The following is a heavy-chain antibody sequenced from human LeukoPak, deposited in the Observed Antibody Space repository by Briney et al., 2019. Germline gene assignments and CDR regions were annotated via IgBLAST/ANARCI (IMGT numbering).Heavy chain of an antibody. CDR1: GFPFSSYW. Sequence: GGSLRLSCVASGFPFSSYWMTWVRQAPGKGLEWVANIKQDGSKKSYVDSVKGRFTISRDNSKNTLYLQMNSLRAEDTAVYYCAKGSGYQLLAIDYWGQGTLVTVSS. CDR3: AKGSGYQLLAIDY. V-gene: IGHV3-7*03. J-gene: IGHJ4*02. CDR2: IKQDGSKK. D-gene: IGHD2-2*01.